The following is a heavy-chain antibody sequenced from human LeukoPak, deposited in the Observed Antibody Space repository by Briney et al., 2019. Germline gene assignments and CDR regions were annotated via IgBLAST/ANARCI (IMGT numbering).Heavy chain of an antibody. D-gene: IGHD1-1*01. V-gene: IGHV4-39*07. Sequence: SETLSLTCTVSGGSISSNSYYWGCIRQPPGKGLEWIGIISYSGSTYYNPSLKSRVTISVDTSKNQFSLKLSSVTAADTAVYYCARDDLTTGSFDYWGQGTLVTVSS. CDR1: GGSISSNSYY. J-gene: IGHJ4*02. CDR2: ISYSGST. CDR3: ARDDLTTGSFDY.